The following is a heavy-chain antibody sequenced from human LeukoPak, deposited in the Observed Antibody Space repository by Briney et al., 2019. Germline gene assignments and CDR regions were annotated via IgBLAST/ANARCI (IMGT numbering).Heavy chain of an antibody. V-gene: IGHV4-34*01. CDR2: INHSGST. CDR3: AGYRLRGNNWFDP. CDR1: GGSFSGYY. D-gene: IGHD3-16*01. Sequence: SETLSLTCAVYGGSFSGYYWSWIRQPPGKGLEWIGEINHSGSTNYNPSLKSRVTISVDTSKNQFSLKLSSVTAADTAVYYCAGYRLRGNNWFDPWGQGTLVTVSS. J-gene: IGHJ5*02.